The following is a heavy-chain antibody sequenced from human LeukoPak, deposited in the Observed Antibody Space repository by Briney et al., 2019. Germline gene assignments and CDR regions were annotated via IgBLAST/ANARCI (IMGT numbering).Heavy chain of an antibody. CDR3: ARHRCTANCRGGFEP. CDR2: IYTSGST. Sequence: SETLSLTCTVSGGSISSYYWSWIRRPPGKGLEWIGYIYTSGSTNYNPSLQSRVTISVDTSRNQFSLRLSSVTAADTAMYYCARHRCTANCRGGFEPWGPGTLVTVSS. D-gene: IGHD1-1*01. J-gene: IGHJ5*02. V-gene: IGHV4-4*09. CDR1: GGSISSYY.